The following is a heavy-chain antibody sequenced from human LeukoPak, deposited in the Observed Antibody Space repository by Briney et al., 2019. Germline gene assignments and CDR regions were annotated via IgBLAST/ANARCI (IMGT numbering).Heavy chain of an antibody. CDR2: ISGSGGST. CDR1: GFTFSSYA. D-gene: IGHD3-16*01. V-gene: IGHV3-23*01. CDR3: AKSPPEALIPLFGYYFDY. Sequence: GGSLRLSCVASGFTFSSYAMSWVRQAPGKGLEWVSAISGSGGSTYYADSVKGRFTISRDNSKNTLYLQMNSLRAEDTAVYYCAKSPPEALIPLFGYYFDYWGQGTLVTVSS. J-gene: IGHJ4*02.